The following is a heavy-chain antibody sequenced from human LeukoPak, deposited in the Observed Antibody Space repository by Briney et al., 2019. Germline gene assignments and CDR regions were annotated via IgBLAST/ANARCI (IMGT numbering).Heavy chain of an antibody. J-gene: IGHJ4*02. CDR3: ARPGYYYDSSGYYL. CDR1: GYTFHSYW. D-gene: IGHD3-22*01. V-gene: IGHV5-51*01. Sequence: GESLKISCKGSGYTFHSYWIAWVRQMPGKGLEWMGIIYPGDSDTRYSPSFQGHVTISADKSISTAYLQWSSLKASDTAMYYCARPGYYYDSSGYYLWGQGTLVTVSS. CDR2: IYPGDSDT.